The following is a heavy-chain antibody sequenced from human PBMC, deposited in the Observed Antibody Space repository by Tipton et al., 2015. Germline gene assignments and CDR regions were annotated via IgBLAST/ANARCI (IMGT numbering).Heavy chain of an antibody. Sequence: SLRLSCTASGFIFHDYYMTWIRHSPAKGLEWLSDISRDGSTFYYADSVRGRCTISRDNAKNSLFLQMNSLRVEDTAVYYCARARGVIVLSAPGAFDKWGQGTMVTVSS. J-gene: IGHJ3*02. D-gene: IGHD3-10*01. CDR1: GFIFHDYY. CDR2: ISRDGSTF. V-gene: IGHV3-11*01. CDR3: ARARGVIVLSAPGAFDK.